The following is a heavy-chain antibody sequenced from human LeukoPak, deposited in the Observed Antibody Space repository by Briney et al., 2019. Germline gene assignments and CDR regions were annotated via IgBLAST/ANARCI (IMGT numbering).Heavy chain of an antibody. CDR3: ARQRADFYGSGSYSYGMDV. Sequence: SETLSLTCTVSGGSISSSSYYWGWIRQPPGKGLEWIGYIYYSGSTNYNPSLKSRVTISVDTSKNQFSLKLSSVTAADTAVYYCARQRADFYGSGSYSYGMDVWGQGTTVTVSS. CDR1: GGSISSSSYY. J-gene: IGHJ6*02. CDR2: IYYSGST. V-gene: IGHV4-61*05. D-gene: IGHD3-10*01.